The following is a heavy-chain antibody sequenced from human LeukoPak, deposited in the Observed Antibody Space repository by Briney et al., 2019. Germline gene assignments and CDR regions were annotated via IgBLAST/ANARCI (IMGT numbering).Heavy chain of an antibody. D-gene: IGHD5-12*01. Sequence: ASVKVSCKASGYTFTGYYMHWVRQAPGQGLEWMGWINPNSGGTSYAQKFQGWVTMTRDTSISTAYMELSRLRSDDTAVYYCARDGDSGYGYFDYWGQGTLVTVSS. CDR2: INPNSGGT. CDR3: ARDGDSGYGYFDY. CDR1: GYTFTGYY. J-gene: IGHJ4*02. V-gene: IGHV1-2*04.